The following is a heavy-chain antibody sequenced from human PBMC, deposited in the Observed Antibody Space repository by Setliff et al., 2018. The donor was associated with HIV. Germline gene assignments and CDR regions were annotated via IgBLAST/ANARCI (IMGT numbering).Heavy chain of an antibody. Sequence: SVKVSCKASGISFSSYPISWVRQAPGQGLEWMGVFSPILGKVHYAQKFQGRVTITADESTSTAYMGLSSLKSEDTAVYYCARGGAVELWFRYFDFWGQGTLVTVSS. CDR1: GISFSSYP. CDR3: ARGGAVELWFRYFDF. D-gene: IGHD3-16*02. J-gene: IGHJ4*02. V-gene: IGHV1-69*10. CDR2: FSPILGKV.